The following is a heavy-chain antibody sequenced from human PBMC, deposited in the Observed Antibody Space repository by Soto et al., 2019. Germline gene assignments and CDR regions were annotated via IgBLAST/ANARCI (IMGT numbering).Heavy chain of an antibody. CDR2: ISSGSSTM. V-gene: IGHV3-48*03. D-gene: IGHD6-13*01. CDR1: GFTFSSYE. Sequence: EVQLVESGGGLAQPGGSLRLSCEASGFTFSSYEMNWVRQAPGKGLEWVSYISSGSSTMYYAGSVKGRFTISRDNAKNSLYLQMTSLRAEDTAVYYCARDLGVGEAGFEYWGQGTLVTVSS. J-gene: IGHJ4*02. CDR3: ARDLGVGEAGFEY.